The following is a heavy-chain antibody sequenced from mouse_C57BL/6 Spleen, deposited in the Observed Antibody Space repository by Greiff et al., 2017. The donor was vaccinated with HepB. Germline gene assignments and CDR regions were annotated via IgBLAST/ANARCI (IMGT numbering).Heavy chain of an antibody. CDR3: ARRLGRKVYAMDY. V-gene: IGHV1-55*01. J-gene: IGHJ4*01. CDR2: IYPGSGST. Sequence: QVQLQQPGAELVKPGASVKMSCKASGYTFTSYWITWVKQRPGQGLEWIGDIYPGSGSTNYNEKFKSKATLTVDTSSRTAYMQRSSLTSEDSAVYYCARRLGRKVYAMDYWGQGTSVTVSS. CDR1: GYTFTSYW. D-gene: IGHD4-1*01.